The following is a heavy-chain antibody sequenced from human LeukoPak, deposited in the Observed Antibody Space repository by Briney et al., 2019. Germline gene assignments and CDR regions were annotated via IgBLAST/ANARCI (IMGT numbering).Heavy chain of an antibody. CDR3: ARVPRMTMVTPRHFDS. CDR2: ISAHNGDA. V-gene: IGHV1-18*01. J-gene: IGHJ4*02. Sequence: ASVTVSCKASGGTFSSYAISWVRQAPGQGLEWMGWISAHNGDADYAQKFQGRVTMTTDTSTSTAYVELKSLRSDDTAVYYCARVPRMTMVTPRHFDSWGQGTLVTVSS. D-gene: IGHD4/OR15-4a*01. CDR1: GGTFSSYA.